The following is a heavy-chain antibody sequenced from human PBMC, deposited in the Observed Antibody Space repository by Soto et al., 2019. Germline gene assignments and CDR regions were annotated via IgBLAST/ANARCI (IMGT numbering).Heavy chain of an antibody. CDR1: GGSISSGDYY. Sequence: SETLSLTCTVSGGSISSGDYYWSWIRQPPGKGLEWIGYIYYSGSTYYNPSLKSRVTISVDTSKNQFSLKLSSVTAADTAVYYCASGITMVRGEYYYYYGMDVWGQGTTVTVSS. CDR3: ASGITMVRGEYYYYYGMDV. J-gene: IGHJ6*02. V-gene: IGHV4-30-4*01. CDR2: IYYSGST. D-gene: IGHD3-10*01.